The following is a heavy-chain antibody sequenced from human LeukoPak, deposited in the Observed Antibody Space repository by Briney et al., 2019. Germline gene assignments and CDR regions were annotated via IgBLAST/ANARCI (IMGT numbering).Heavy chain of an antibody. D-gene: IGHD2-21*01. J-gene: IGHJ5*02. CDR1: GIFINNYD. CDR3: ARGVSYIAT. CDR2: VYDSVST. V-gene: IGHV4-59*01. Sequence: SETLSLTCTVSGIFINNYDWSWIRQPPGKGLEWIGYVYDSVSTNYNPSLKSRVTISADTSKNQFSLKLSSVTAADTAVYYCARGVSYIATWGPGTLVTVSS.